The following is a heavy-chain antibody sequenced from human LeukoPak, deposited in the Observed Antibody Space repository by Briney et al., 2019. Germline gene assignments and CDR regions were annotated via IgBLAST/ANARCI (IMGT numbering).Heavy chain of an antibody. CDR3: AKAFGDLLGYYYYGMDV. J-gene: IGHJ6*02. V-gene: IGHV3-23*01. CDR2: ISGSGGST. Sequence: PGGSLRLSCAASGFTFSSYSMNWVRQAPGKGLEWVSAISGSGGSTYYADSVKGRFSISRDNSKNTLYLQMNSLRAEDTAVSYCAKAFGDLLGYYYYGMDVWGQGTTVTVSS. CDR1: GFTFSSYS. D-gene: IGHD1-26*01.